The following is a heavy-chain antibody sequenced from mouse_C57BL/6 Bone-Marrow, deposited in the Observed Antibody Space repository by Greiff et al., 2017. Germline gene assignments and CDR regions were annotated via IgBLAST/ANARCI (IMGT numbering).Heavy chain of an antibody. CDR2: ISYDGSN. Sequence: ESGPGLVKPSQSLSLTCSVTGYSITSGYYWNWIRQFPGNKLEWMGYISYDGSNNYNPSLKNRISITRDTSKNQFFLKLNSVTTEDTATYYCARDLIITTVVATRYFDVWGTGTTVTVSS. V-gene: IGHV3-6*01. CDR1: GYSITSGYY. CDR3: ARDLIITTVVATRYFDV. J-gene: IGHJ1*03. D-gene: IGHD1-1*01.